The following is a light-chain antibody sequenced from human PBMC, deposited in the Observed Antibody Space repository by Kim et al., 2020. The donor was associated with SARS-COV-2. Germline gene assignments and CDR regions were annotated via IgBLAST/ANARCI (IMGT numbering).Light chain of an antibody. CDR3: QSYDSRLSGWV. V-gene: IGLV1-40*01. CDR2: ANT. Sequence: QSVLTQPPSVSGAPGQRVTISCTGSSSNIGASFDVHWYQQLPGRAPKFLISANTNRPSGGPDRFSASRSGTSTSLAITGLQAEDEADYFCQSYDSRLSGWVFGGVTRLTVL. CDR1: SSNIGASFD. J-gene: IGLJ3*02.